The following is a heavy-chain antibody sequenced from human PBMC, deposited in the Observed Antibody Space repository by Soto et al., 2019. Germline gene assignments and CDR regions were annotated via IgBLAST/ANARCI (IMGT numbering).Heavy chain of an antibody. CDR3: ARDKITGLFDY. CDR2: INHSGST. Sequence: QVQLQQWGAGLLKPSETLSLTCAVYGGSFSGYSWTWIRQPPGTGLEWFGEINHSGSTNYNPSLKSRVTISVYTSKNQFSLTLTSVTAADTAVYYCARDKITGLFDYWGQGTLVTVSS. D-gene: IGHD2-8*02. V-gene: IGHV4-34*01. CDR1: GGSFSGYS. J-gene: IGHJ4*02.